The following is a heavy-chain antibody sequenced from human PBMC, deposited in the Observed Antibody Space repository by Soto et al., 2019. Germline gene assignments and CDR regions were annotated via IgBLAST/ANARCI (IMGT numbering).Heavy chain of an antibody. CDR1: GFTFDDYA. D-gene: IGHD3-3*01. J-gene: IGHJ3*02. V-gene: IGHV3-9*01. Sequence: GGSLRLSCVVSGFTFDDYAMHWVRQGPGKGLEWVSGISWNGGNRGYADSVKGRFTIFRDNAKNSLYLQMNSLRAEDTALYYCAKAVTTSGYFSYAFDIWGQGTMVTVSS. CDR2: ISWNGGNR. CDR3: AKAVTTSGYFSYAFDI.